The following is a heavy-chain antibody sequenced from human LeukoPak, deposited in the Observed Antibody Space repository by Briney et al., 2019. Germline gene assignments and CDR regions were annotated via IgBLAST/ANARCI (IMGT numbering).Heavy chain of an antibody. CDR3: ARGGGLDV. CDR2: INHNGNVN. V-gene: IGHV3-7*03. D-gene: IGHD3-16*01. CDR1: GFTFSSYW. J-gene: IGHJ6*02. Sequence: GALRLSCAASGFTFSSYWMGWVRQAPGEGVEWVASINHNGNVNYYVDSVKGRFTISRDNAKNSLYLQMSNLRAEDTAVYFCARGGGLDVWGQGATVTVSS.